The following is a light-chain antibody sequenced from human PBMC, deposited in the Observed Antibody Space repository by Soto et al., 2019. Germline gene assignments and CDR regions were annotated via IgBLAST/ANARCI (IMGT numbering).Light chain of an antibody. CDR2: AAS. V-gene: IGKV1-39*01. J-gene: IGKJ2*01. Sequence: DIQLTQSPSSLPASVGDRVTVTCRASQSISAYINWYHQKPGKAPKLLISAASSLQSGVPLRFTGGGAGTEFTLTISSLHPEDFATYFCQQNYNTPPYTFGQGTKLEIK. CDR3: QQNYNTPPYT. CDR1: QSISAY.